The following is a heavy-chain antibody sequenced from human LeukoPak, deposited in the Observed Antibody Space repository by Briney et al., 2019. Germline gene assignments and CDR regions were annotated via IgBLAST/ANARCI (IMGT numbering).Heavy chain of an antibody. V-gene: IGHV3-11*04. D-gene: IGHD3-10*01. CDR1: GFIFRDYP. Sequence: GGSLRLSCVGSGFIFRDYPMIWMRQAPGKGLGWISYISTSGNTIYYADSVKGRFTISRDNAKDSLFLHMTNLRGEDTAVYYCARVYYYGPWVDYWGQGTLVTVSS. J-gene: IGHJ4*02. CDR2: ISTSGNTI. CDR3: ARVYYYGPWVDY.